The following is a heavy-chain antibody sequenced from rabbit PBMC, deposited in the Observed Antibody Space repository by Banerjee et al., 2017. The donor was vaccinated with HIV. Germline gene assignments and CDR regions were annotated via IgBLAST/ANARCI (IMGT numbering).Heavy chain of an antibody. CDR3: ARLALYGGSSDL. CDR1: GFSLSTYG. CDR2: VSSSGSA. V-gene: IGHV1S31*01. D-gene: IGHD8-1*01. J-gene: IGHJ4*01. Sequence: QSLEESGGDLVKPGASLTLTCTVSGFSLSTYGVNWVRQAPGEGLEYIGTVSSSGSAYYASWVNGRFSISSDNAQNTVFLQMTSLTVADTATYFCARLALYGGSSDLWGPGTLVTVS.